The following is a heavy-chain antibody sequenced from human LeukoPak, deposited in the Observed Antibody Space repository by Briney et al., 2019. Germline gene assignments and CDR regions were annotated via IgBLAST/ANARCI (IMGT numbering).Heavy chain of an antibody. CDR2: IYPGDSDT. CDR1: AYSFTSYW. J-gene: IGHJ4*02. Sequence: HGESPKISCKGSAYSFTSYWIGWVRQVPGKGLEGMGTIYPGDSDTSYSPSFQGQVTISADKSISPAYLQWSSLKASDTAMYYCARGDTAMASVDYWGQGTLVTVSS. D-gene: IGHD5-18*01. V-gene: IGHV5-51*01. CDR3: ARGDTAMASVDY.